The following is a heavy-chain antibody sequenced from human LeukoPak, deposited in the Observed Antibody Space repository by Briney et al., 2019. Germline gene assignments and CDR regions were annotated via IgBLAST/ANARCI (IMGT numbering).Heavy chain of an antibody. Sequence: GGSLRLSCAASGFTFSSYAMSWVRQAPGKGLEWVSGISGSGNSTYYADSVKGRFTISRDNSKNTLYLQMNSLRAEDTAVYYCAKNADYGDYRNWFDPWGQGTLVTVSS. CDR2: ISGSGNST. CDR3: AKNADYGDYRNWFDP. V-gene: IGHV3-23*01. CDR1: GFTFSSYA. D-gene: IGHD4-17*01. J-gene: IGHJ5*02.